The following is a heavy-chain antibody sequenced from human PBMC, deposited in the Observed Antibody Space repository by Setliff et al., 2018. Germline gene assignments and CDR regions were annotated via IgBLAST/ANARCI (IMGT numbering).Heavy chain of an antibody. J-gene: IGHJ4*02. D-gene: IGHD3-22*01. CDR2: IIPIFGTA. CDR3: ARHPPPPNYFDIGALDS. Sequence: SVKVSCKASGGSFSTYAISWARQAPGQGLEWMGVIIPIFGTANYAQKFQGRVTITADKSTGIIYMELTSLRSDDTAGYYCARHPPPPNYFDIGALDSWGQGTLVTVSS. V-gene: IGHV1-69*06. CDR1: GGSFSTYA.